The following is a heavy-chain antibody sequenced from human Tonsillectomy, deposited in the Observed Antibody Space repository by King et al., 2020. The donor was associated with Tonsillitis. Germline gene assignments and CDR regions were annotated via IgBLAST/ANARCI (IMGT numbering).Heavy chain of an antibody. V-gene: IGHV3-30*18. Sequence: QVQLVESGGGVVQPGRSLRLSCAASGFTFSSYGMHWVRQAPGKGLQWVALISSDGDNKYYPDSVKGRFTISRDNSENTLYLQVNSLTVEDTAVYHCAKAPGPSGGGMDVWGLGTTVTVSS. CDR2: ISSDGDNK. J-gene: IGHJ6*02. D-gene: IGHD2-15*01. CDR1: GFTFSSYG. CDR3: AKAPGPSGGGMDV.